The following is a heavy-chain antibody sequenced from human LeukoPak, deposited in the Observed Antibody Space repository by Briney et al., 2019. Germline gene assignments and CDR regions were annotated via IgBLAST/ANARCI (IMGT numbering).Heavy chain of an antibody. CDR1: GFTFSSYS. CDR2: ISSSSSYI. CDR3: ATTPLDYGDYVFDY. J-gene: IGHJ4*02. V-gene: IGHV3-21*01. Sequence: GGSLRLSCAASGFTFSSYSLNWVRPAQGTGLDWVSSISSSSSYIYYADSVKGRFTISRDNAKNSLYLQMNSLRAEDTAVYYCATTPLDYGDYVFDYWGQGTLVTVSS. D-gene: IGHD4-17*01.